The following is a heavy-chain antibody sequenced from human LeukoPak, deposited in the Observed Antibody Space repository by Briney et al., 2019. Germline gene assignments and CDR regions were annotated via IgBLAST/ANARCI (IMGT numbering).Heavy chain of an antibody. D-gene: IGHD2-8*02. V-gene: IGHV4-59*01. CDR2: IYYSGST. CDR1: GGSISSYY. Sequence: SETLSLTCTVSGGSISSYYWSWIRQPPGKGLEWIGYIYYSGSTNYNPSLKSRVTISVDTSKNQFSLKLSSVTAADTAVYYCAKEEPTHTGGLDYWGQGTLVTVSS. J-gene: IGHJ4*02. CDR3: AKEEPTHTGGLDY.